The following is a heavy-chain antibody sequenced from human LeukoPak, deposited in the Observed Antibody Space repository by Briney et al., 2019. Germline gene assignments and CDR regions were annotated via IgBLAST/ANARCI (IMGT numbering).Heavy chain of an antibody. J-gene: IGHJ3*02. CDR2: IYYSGST. CDR1: GYSISSSNW. Sequence: SETLSLTCAVSGYSISSSNWWGWIRQPPGKGLEWIGYIYYSGSTYYNPSLKSRVTMSVDTSKNQFSLKLSSVTAVDRAVYYCARNSIRITIFGVVPDAFDIWGQGTMVTVSS. CDR3: ARNSIRITIFGVVPDAFDI. D-gene: IGHD3-3*01. V-gene: IGHV4-28*01.